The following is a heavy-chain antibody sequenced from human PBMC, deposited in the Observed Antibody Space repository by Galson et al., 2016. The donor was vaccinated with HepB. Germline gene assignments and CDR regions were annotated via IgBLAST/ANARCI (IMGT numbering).Heavy chain of an antibody. CDR3: ARGYDYGAPKGDY. Sequence: SLRLSCAASVFTFSSYSMNWVRQAPGKGLEWVSSISSSSYYIYYADSVKGRFTISRDNAKNSLYLQMNSLRAQDTAVYYCARGYDYGAPKGDYWGQGTLVTVSS. V-gene: IGHV3-21*01. CDR1: VFTFSSYS. J-gene: IGHJ4*02. CDR2: ISSSSYYI. D-gene: IGHD4-17*01.